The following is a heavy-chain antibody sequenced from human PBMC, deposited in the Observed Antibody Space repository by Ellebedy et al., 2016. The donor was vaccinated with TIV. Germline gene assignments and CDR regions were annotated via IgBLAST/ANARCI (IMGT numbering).Heavy chain of an antibody. CDR1: GFSFRSYW. CDR3: ARRGSYGDYAVQLNNWFDP. D-gene: IGHD4-17*01. Sequence: PGGSLRLSCVASGFSFRSYWMGWVRQAPGKGLEWVANIYQDGSEKFYVDSVEGRFTISRDNAKNSLYLQMKSLRAEDTAVYYCARRGSYGDYAVQLNNWFDPWGQGTPVTVSP. V-gene: IGHV3-7*01. J-gene: IGHJ5*02. CDR2: IYQDGSEK.